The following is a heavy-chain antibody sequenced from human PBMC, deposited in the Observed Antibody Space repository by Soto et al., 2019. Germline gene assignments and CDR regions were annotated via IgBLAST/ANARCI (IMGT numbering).Heavy chain of an antibody. CDR1: GGTFSSYA. Sequence: SVKVSCKASGGTFSSYAISWVRQAPGQGLEWMGGIIPIFGTANYAQKFQGRVTITADESTSTAYMELSSLRSEDTAVYYCASLPPDYYDSSGHIRGFDYWGQGTLVTVSS. CDR3: ASLPPDYYDSSGHIRGFDY. J-gene: IGHJ4*02. D-gene: IGHD3-22*01. V-gene: IGHV1-69*13. CDR2: IIPIFGTA.